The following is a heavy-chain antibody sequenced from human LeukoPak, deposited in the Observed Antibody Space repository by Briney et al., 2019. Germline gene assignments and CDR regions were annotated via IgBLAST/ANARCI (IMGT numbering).Heavy chain of an antibody. CDR2: INHSGST. D-gene: IGHD4-23*01. V-gene: IGHV4-34*01. J-gene: IGHJ4*01. CDR3: ARARWVRWPFDY. Sequence: PSETLSLTCAVYGGSFSGYYWSWIRQPPGKGLEWIGEINHSGSTNYNPSLKSRVTISVDTSKNQFSLKLSSVTAADTAVYYCARARWVRWPFDYWGHGTLVTVSS. CDR1: GGSFSGYY.